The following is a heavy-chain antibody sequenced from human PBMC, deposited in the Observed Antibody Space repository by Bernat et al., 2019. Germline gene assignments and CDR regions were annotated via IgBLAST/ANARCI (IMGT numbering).Heavy chain of an antibody. V-gene: IGHV4-59*08. CDR3: ARLNGGFDY. D-gene: IGHD3-16*01. CDR2: IYYSGST. J-gene: IGHJ4*02. CDR1: GGSISSYY. Sequence: QVQLQESGPGLVKPSETLSLTCTVSGGSISSYYWSCIRQPPGKGLDWIGYIYYSGSTNYNPSLKSRVTISVDTPKNQFSLKLSSVTAADTAVYYCARLNGGFDYWGQGTLVTVSS.